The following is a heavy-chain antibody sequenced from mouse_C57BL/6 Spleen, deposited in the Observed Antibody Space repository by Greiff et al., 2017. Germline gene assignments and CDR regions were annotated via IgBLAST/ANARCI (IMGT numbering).Heavy chain of an antibody. CDR2: IDPEDGDT. CDR1: GFNIKDYY. V-gene: IGHV14-1*01. CDR3: TTAGYYAMDY. Sequence: EVQLQQSGAELVRPGASVKLSCTASGFNIKDYYMHWVKQRPEQGLEWIGRIDPEDGDTEYAQKFQGKATMTADTTSNTAYLQLRSLTSEDTAVYYCTTAGYYAMDYWGQGTSVTVSS. J-gene: IGHJ4*01.